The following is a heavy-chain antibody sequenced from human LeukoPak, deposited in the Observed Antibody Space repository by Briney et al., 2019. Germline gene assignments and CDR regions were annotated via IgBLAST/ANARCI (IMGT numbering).Heavy chain of an antibody. CDR1: GYTFTSYG. Sequence: GASVKVSCKASGYTFTSYGISWVRQAPGQGPEWMGWISAYNGNTNYAQKLQGRVTMTTDTSTSTAYMELRSLRSDDTAVYYCARRWFGEFYDAFDIWGQGTMVTVSS. D-gene: IGHD3-10*01. V-gene: IGHV1-18*01. J-gene: IGHJ3*02. CDR2: ISAYNGNT. CDR3: ARRWFGEFYDAFDI.